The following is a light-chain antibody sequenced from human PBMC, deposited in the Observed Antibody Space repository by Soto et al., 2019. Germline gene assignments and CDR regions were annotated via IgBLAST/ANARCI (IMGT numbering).Light chain of an antibody. CDR1: QSLGGN. CDR2: RAS. J-gene: IGKJ1*01. CDR3: KQYSNWTQWT. V-gene: IGKV3-15*01. Sequence: EIVMTQSPATLAVSPGDTVTLSCRASQSLGGNLAWYQQKPGQAPRLFIFRASSRATGVPARFSASGSGTEFTLTISELKYEHFEVSYCKQYSNWTQWTFGPGTKVDIK.